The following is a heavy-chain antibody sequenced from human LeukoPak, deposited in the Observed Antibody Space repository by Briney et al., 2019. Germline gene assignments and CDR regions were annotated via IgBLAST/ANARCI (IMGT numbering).Heavy chain of an antibody. V-gene: IGHV3-23*01. J-gene: IGHJ4*02. D-gene: IGHD3-22*01. Sequence: GGSLRLSCAASGFTFSSYAMSWVRQAPGKGLKWVSAISGSGGSTYYADSVKGRFTISRDNSKNTLYLQMNSLRAEDTAVYYCAKDSHYYDSSGYAPDYWGQGTLVTVSS. CDR1: GFTFSSYA. CDR2: ISGSGGST. CDR3: AKDSHYYDSSGYAPDY.